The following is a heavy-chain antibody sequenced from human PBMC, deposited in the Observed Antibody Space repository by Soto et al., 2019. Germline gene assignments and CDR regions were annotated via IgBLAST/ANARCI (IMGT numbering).Heavy chain of an antibody. Sequence: PGGSLRLSCAASGFTFSSYGMHWVRQPPGKGLEWIGEINHSGSTNYNPSLKSRVTISVDTSKNQFSLKLSSVTAADTAVYYCARGGSGSYYKRVYYYYMDVWGKGTTVTVSS. D-gene: IGHD3-10*01. V-gene: IGHV4-34*01. CDR1: GFTFSSYG. CDR2: INHSGST. J-gene: IGHJ6*03. CDR3: ARGGSGSYYKRVYYYYMDV.